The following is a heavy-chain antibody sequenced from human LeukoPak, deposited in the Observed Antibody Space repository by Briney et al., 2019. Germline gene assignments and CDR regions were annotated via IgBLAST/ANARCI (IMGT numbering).Heavy chain of an antibody. V-gene: IGHV3-20*04. J-gene: IGHJ4*02. CDR2: INWNGGST. Sequence: GGSLRLSCAASGFTFDDYGMSWVRQAPGKGLEWVSGINWNGGSTGYAASVKGRFTISRDNAKNSLYLQMNSLRAEDTALYYCARGYSSSALDYWGQGTLVTVSS. CDR3: ARGYSSSALDY. D-gene: IGHD6-6*01. CDR1: GFTFDDYG.